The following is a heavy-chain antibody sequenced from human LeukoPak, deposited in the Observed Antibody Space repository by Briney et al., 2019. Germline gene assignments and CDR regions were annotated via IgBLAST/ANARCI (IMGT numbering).Heavy chain of an antibody. CDR1: GGTFSSYA. CDR3: AVYYYDSSGYYNFDY. V-gene: IGHV1-69*05. J-gene: IGHJ4*02. CDR2: IIPIFGTA. Sequence: ASVKVSCKASGGTFSSYAISWVRQAPGQGLEWMGRIIPIFGTANCAQKFQGRVTITTDESTSTAYMELSSLRSEDTAVYYCAVYYYDSSGYYNFDYWGQGTLVTVSS. D-gene: IGHD3-22*01.